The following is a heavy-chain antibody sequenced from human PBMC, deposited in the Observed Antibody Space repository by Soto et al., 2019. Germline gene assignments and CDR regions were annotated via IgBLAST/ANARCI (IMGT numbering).Heavy chain of an antibody. J-gene: IGHJ6*02. V-gene: IGHV1-3*01. D-gene: IGHD3-3*01. CDR2: INGGNGNT. CDR3: ARLQSYYDFWSGLGGMDV. Sequence: QVQLVQSGAEVKKPGASVKVSCKASGYTFTSYAMHWVRQDPGQRLEWMGWINGGNGNTKYSQKFQGRVTITRDAYAGTTYVELRSLRSEATAVYYCARLQSYYDFWSGLGGMDVWGQGTTVPVSS. CDR1: GYTFTSYA.